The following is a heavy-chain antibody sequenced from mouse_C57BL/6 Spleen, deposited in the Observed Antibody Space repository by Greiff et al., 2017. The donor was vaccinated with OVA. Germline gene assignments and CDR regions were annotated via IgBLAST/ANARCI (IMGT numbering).Heavy chain of an antibody. CDR1: GYSITSGYY. J-gene: IGHJ3*01. Sequence: EVQLVESGPGLVKPSQSLSLTCSVTGYSITSGYYWNWIRQFPGNQLEWMGYISYDGSNNYNPYLKNRISITLDTSKNQFFLNLNSLTTYDTSTYYCARDSSEAWFAYWGQGTLVTVSA. V-gene: IGHV3-6*01. D-gene: IGHD3-2*02. CDR3: ARDSSEAWFAY. CDR2: ISYDGSN.